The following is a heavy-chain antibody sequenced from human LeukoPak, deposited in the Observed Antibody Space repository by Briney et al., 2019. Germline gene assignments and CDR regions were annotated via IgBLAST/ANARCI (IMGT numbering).Heavy chain of an antibody. V-gene: IGHV1-2*02. CDR2: INPNSGGT. CDR3: ASYYGSGSYYVEACDI. Sequence: ASVKVSCKASGYTFTGYYMHWVRQAPGQGLEWMGWINPNSGGTNYAQKFQGRVTMTRDTSISTAYMELSRLRSDDTAVYYCASYYGSGSYYVEACDIGGQGTMVTVSP. CDR1: GYTFTGYY. D-gene: IGHD3-10*01. J-gene: IGHJ3*02.